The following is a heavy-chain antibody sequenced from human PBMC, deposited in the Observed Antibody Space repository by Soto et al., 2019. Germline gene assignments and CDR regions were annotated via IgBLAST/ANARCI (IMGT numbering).Heavy chain of an antibody. D-gene: IGHD3-3*01. CDR3: ARDAEEYYDFWSGYYRGSDKNWFDP. CDR2: IWYDGSNK. Sequence: SLRLSCAASGFTFSSYGMHWVRQAPGKGLEWVAVIWYDGSNKYYADSVKGRFTISRDNSKNTLYLQMNSLRAEDTAVYYCARDAEEYYDFWSGYYRGSDKNWFDPWGQGTLVTVSS. CDR1: GFTFSSYG. J-gene: IGHJ5*02. V-gene: IGHV3-33*01.